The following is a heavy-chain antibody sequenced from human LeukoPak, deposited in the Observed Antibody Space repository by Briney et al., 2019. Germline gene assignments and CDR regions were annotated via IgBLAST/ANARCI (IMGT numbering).Heavy chain of an antibody. D-gene: IGHD2-15*01. CDR2: IKEDGSER. CDR3: ARDKRGYCSGGSCSTGIFDY. Sequence: GGSLRLSCEGSAFIFSGHWMNWVRQTPGKGLEWVASIKEDGSERQYVDSVKGRFSISRDNTKGSLFLQLNSLRAEDTAVYYCARDKRGYCSGGSCSTGIFDYWGQGTLVTVSS. V-gene: IGHV3-7*03. CDR1: AFIFSGHW. J-gene: IGHJ4*02.